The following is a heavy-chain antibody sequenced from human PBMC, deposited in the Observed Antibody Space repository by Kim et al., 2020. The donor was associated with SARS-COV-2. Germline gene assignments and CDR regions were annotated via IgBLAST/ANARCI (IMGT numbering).Heavy chain of an antibody. J-gene: IGHJ3*02. CDR2: ISAYNGNT. Sequence: ASVKVSCKASGYTFTSYGISWVRQAPGQGLEWMGWISAYNGNTNYAQKLQGRVTMTTDTSTSTAYMELRSLRSDDTAVYYCSRVVGGPNYDILTGYYRVVAFDIWGQGTMVTVSS. CDR3: SRVVGGPNYDILTGYYRVVAFDI. CDR1: GYTFTSYG. V-gene: IGHV1-18*01. D-gene: IGHD3-9*01.